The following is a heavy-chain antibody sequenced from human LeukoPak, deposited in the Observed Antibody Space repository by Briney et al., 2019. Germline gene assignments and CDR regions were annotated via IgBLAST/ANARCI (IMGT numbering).Heavy chain of an antibody. Sequence: ASVKVSCKASGYTFTGYYMHWVRQDPGQGLEWMGWINPNSGGTNYAQKFQGRVTMTRDTSISTAYMELSRLRSDDTAVYYCARAKIPYYYGSGSWTYYFDYWGQGTLVTVSS. CDR3: ARAKIPYYYGSGSWTYYFDY. V-gene: IGHV1-2*02. CDR2: INPNSGGT. D-gene: IGHD3-10*01. CDR1: GYTFTGYY. J-gene: IGHJ4*02.